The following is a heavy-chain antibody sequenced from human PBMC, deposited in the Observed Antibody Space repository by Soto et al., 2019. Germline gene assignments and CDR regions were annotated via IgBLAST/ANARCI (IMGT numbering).Heavy chain of an antibody. J-gene: IGHJ6*02. CDR3: ASSRILTGPTRYYGMDV. CDR2: INHSGST. CDR1: GGSISNCY. D-gene: IGHD3-9*01. Sequence: SETLSVTWTVSGGSISNCYWSWIRQPPGKGLEWIGEINHSGSTNYNPSLKSRVTISVDTSKNQFSLKLSSVTAADTAVYYCASSRILTGPTRYYGMDVWGQGTTVTVS. V-gene: IGHV4-34*01.